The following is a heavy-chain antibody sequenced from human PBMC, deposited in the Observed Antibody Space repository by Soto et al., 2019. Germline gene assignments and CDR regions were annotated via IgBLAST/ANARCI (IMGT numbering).Heavy chain of an antibody. J-gene: IGHJ6*04. CDR2: INPSGGST. CDR1: GYTFTNFY. Sequence: ASVKFSCKSSGYTFTNFYIHWVRQAPGQGLEWMGIINPSGGSTSYAQKFQDRVIMTRDTSSSTVYMELSSLTSKDTAMYFCARAFCGGDCFDNIVYYPYGIDLWGKGTKVTVS. D-gene: IGHD2-21*02. V-gene: IGHV1-46*01. CDR3: ARAFCGGDCFDNIVYYPYGIDL.